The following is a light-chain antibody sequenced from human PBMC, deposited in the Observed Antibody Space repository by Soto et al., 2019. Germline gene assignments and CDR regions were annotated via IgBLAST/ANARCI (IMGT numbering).Light chain of an antibody. V-gene: IGLV4-69*01. CDR3: QTWGAGFSVV. J-gene: IGLJ2*01. Sequence: QSVLTQSPSASASLGPSVKLTCTLSSGHSSYAIAWHQQQPEKGPRYLMKVNTDGSHNKGDGIPDRFSGSSSGAERYLTISSLQSEDEADYYCQTWGAGFSVVFGGGTKVTVL. CDR2: VNTDGSH. CDR1: SGHSSYA.